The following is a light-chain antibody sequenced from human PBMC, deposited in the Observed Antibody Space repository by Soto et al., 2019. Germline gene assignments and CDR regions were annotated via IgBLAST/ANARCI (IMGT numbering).Light chain of an antibody. J-gene: IGLJ1*01. CDR3: TSYTRDTALV. Sequence: QSALTQPASVSGSPGQSITISCTGTSSDVGTYNYVSWYQHHPGKAPKLIIYEVSNRPSGVSNRFSGSKSGSTDSLTISGLQAEDEADYHCTSYTRDTALVFGTGTKVTVL. CDR1: SSDVGTYNY. V-gene: IGLV2-14*01. CDR2: EVS.